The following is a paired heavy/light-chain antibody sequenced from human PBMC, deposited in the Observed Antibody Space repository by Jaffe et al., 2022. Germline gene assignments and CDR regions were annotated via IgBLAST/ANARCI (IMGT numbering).Heavy chain of an antibody. V-gene: IGHV7-4-1*02. Sequence: QVQLVQSGSELKKPGASVKVSCKASGYTFTSYAMNWVRQAPGQGLEWMGWINTNTGNPTYAQGFTGRFVFSLDTSVSTAYLQISSLKAEDTAVYYCARDGGNNFAAEGWYGDYYPNFDYWGQGTLVTVSS. CDR1: GYTFTSYA. CDR2: INTNTGNP. J-gene: IGHJ4*02. CDR3: ARDGGNNFAAEGWYGDYYPNFDY. D-gene: IGHD4-17*01.
Light chain of an antibody. CDR1: SSNIGNNY. CDR3: GTWDSSLMDVV. J-gene: IGLJ2*01. CDR2: DNN. Sequence: QSVLTQPPSVSAAPGQKVTISCSGSSSNIGNNYVSWYQQLPGTAPKLLIYDNNKRPSGIPDRFSGSKSGTSATLGITGLQTGDEADYYCGTWDSSLMDVVFGGGTKLTVL. V-gene: IGLV1-51*01.